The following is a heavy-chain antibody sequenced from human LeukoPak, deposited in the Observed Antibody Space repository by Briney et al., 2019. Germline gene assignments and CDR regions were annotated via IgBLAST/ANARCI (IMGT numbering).Heavy chain of an antibody. J-gene: IGHJ4*02. CDR1: GYTFTSYG. Sequence: ASVKDSCKASGYTFTSYGISWVRQALGQGLEWMGWISAYNGNTNYAQTLQGRVNMTTDTSTSTAYMELCSLRSDDTAVYYCAREIRKTSYYYYSSGYEYWGQGTLVTVSS. CDR3: AREIRKTSYYYYSSGYEY. CDR2: ISAYNGNT. V-gene: IGHV1-18*01. D-gene: IGHD3-22*01.